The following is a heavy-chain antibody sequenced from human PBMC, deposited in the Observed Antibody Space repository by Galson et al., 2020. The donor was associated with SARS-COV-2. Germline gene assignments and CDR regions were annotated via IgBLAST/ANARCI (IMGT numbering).Heavy chain of an antibody. CDR1: GGSFTGYY. Sequence: SETLSLTFAVHGGSFTGYYWSWIRQPPGKGLEWFGVINHSGSTNYNPSLKSRVTIPVDTSKNQFSLKLCSVTAADTALYYCARVVRGVNGRLDRWGKGTLVTVSS. J-gene: IGHJ5*02. V-gene: IGHV4-34*01. D-gene: IGHD3-10*01. CDR3: ARVVRGVNGRLDR. CDR2: INHSGST.